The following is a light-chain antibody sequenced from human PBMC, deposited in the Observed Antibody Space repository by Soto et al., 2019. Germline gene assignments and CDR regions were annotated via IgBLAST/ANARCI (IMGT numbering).Light chain of an antibody. CDR2: GNS. J-gene: IGLJ1*01. V-gene: IGLV1-40*01. Sequence: QSVLTQPPSVSGAPGQRVTISCTGSSSNIGAGYDVHWYQQLPGTAPKLLIYGNSNRPSGVPDRFSGSKSGTSASLAITGLEAEDEADYSCQSCDSSLSYVFGTGTKLTVL. CDR1: SSNIGAGYD. CDR3: QSCDSSLSYV.